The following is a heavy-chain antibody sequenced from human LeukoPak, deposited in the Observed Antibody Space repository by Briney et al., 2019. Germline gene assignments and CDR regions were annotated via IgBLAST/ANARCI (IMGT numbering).Heavy chain of an antibody. V-gene: IGHV3-7*01. J-gene: IGHJ4*02. CDR2: LKQDGGEK. Sequence: GGSLRLPCAASGFTFSSYWMSWVRQAPGKGMEGVANLKQDGGEKYYVDSVKGRFTISRDNAKNSLYLQMNSLRAEDTAVYYCARDRKIGIYDYVWGSYRYLDYWGQGTLVTVSS. CDR3: ARDRKIGIYDYVWGSYRYLDY. D-gene: IGHD3-16*02. CDR1: GFTFSSYW.